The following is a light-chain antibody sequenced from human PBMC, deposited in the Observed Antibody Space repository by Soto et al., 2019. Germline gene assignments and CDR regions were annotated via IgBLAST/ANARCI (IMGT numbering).Light chain of an antibody. V-gene: IGKV1-5*03. J-gene: IGKJ1*01. CDR1: QSISSW. Sequence: DIQMTQSPSTLSASVGDRVTITCRASQSISSWLAWYQQKPGKAPKLLIYKASSLESGVPSRFSGSGSGTEFTLTISSLQPDDFGAYYCQQYNSYWTVGQGTKVEIK. CDR3: QQYNSYWT. CDR2: KAS.